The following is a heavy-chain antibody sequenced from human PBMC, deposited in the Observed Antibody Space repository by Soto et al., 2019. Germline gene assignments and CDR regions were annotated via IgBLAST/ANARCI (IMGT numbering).Heavy chain of an antibody. CDR1: GYRFTNYY. Sequence: QVQLVQSGAEVKKPGASVKVSCKASGYRFTNYYIHWVRQALGQGLEWMARIRPSGGSTIYAQKFQGRVTLTRDTSTSTVYMELSGLRSEDTALYSCARDGDNYDFDYWGQGTLVTVSS. V-gene: IGHV1-46*01. D-gene: IGHD3-16*01. CDR3: ARDGDNYDFDY. J-gene: IGHJ4*02. CDR2: IRPSGGST.